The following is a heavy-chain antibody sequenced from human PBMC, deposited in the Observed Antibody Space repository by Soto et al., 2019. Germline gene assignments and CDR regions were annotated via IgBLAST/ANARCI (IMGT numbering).Heavy chain of an antibody. CDR1: GDRVSSNSAA. CDR2: TYYRSKWYN. D-gene: IGHD3-3*01. Sequence: PSQTLSLTCXISGDRVSSNSAAWNWIRQSPSRGLECLGRTYYRSKWYNDYAVSVKSRITINPDTSKNQFSLQLNSVTPEDTAVYYCARAGDYDSWSGYASQYYYYGMDVWGQGTTVTVSS. CDR3: ARAGDYDSWSGYASQYYYYGMDV. J-gene: IGHJ6*02. V-gene: IGHV6-1*01.